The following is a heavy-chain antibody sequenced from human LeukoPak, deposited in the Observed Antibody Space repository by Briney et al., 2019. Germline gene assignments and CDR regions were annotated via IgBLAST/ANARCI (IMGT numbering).Heavy chain of an antibody. CDR2: LSGSGSST. J-gene: IGHJ4*02. D-gene: IGHD3-10*01. V-gene: IGHV3-23*01. CDR3: ARARAMIRNSLSGGAPGDY. CDR1: GFTFSSYA. Sequence: PGGSLRLSCAASGFTFSSYAMSWVRQAPGKGLEWVSALSGSGSSTYYADSVKGRFTISRDNSKNTLYLQMNSLRAEDTAVYYCARARAMIRNSLSGGAPGDYWGQGTLVTVSS.